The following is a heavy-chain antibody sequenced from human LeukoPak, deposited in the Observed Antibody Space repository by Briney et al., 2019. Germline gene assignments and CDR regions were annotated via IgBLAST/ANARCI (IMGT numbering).Heavy chain of an antibody. D-gene: IGHD5-24*01. V-gene: IGHV3-7*01. J-gene: IGHJ4*02. CDR1: GFPLSSYW. CDR3: ARETPRRGETRDGYR. CDR2: IKQDGSEK. Sequence: GGSLGLSCAASGFPLSSYWMRWVRRASGKGLEGVANIKQDGSEKYYVDSVKGRFTISRDNAKNSLYLQMNSLRAEDTAVYYCARETPRRGETRDGYRWGQGTLVTVSS.